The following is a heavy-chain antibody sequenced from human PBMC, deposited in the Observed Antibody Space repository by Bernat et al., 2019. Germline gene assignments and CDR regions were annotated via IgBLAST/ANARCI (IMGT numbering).Heavy chain of an antibody. J-gene: IGHJ4*02. CDR2: ISSSNTYI. Sequence: EVQLVESGGGLVMPGGSLRLSCAASGFTFDSYTMIWVRRAPGKGLEWVSSISSSNTYIYYADSVKGRFTISRDNAKNSLYLQMNSLRAEDTAVYYCARDRGGNYWGQGTLVTVSS. CDR1: GFTFDSYT. D-gene: IGHD3-10*01. CDR3: ARDRGGNY. V-gene: IGHV3-21*01.